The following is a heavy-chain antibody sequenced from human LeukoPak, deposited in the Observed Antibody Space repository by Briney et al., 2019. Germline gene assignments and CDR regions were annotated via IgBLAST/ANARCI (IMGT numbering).Heavy chain of an antibody. CDR1: GFTVSSSY. CDR2: IYSGGST. Sequence: GGSLRLSCAASGFTVSSSYMSWVRQAPGKGLEWVSVIYSGGSTYYADSLKGRFTISRDNSKNTLYLQMDSLRAEDTAVYYCARDLDYYDSSAYAFDIWGQGTMVTVSS. CDR3: ARDLDYYDSSAYAFDI. V-gene: IGHV3-53*01. D-gene: IGHD3-22*01. J-gene: IGHJ3*02.